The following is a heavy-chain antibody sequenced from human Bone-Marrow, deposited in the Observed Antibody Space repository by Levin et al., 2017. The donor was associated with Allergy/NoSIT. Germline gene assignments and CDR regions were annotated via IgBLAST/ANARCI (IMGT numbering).Heavy chain of an antibody. J-gene: IGHJ4*02. Sequence: QSGGSLRLSCAASGFTFVSYWMNWVRQAPGKGLEWVATIKPDGSETYYVDSVKGRFTISRDNAKNSLFLQMNGLRGEDTAVYYCGRGLKPLRIGPVDYWGQGTLVTVSS. V-gene: IGHV3-7*04. CDR3: GRGLKPLRIGPVDY. CDR2: IKPDGSET. D-gene: IGHD1-26*01. CDR1: GFTFVSYW.